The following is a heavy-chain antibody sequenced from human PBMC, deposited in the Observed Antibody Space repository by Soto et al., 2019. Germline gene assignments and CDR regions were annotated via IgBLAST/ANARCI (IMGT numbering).Heavy chain of an antibody. Sequence: XGSLRLSCSASGFTFSSYGMHWVRQAPGRGLEWVAVISYDGSNKYYADSVKGRFTISRDNSKNTLYLQMNSLRAEDTAVYYCAKGVWGGDFYYYYGMDVWGQGTTVTVSS. CDR1: GFTFSSYG. D-gene: IGHD2-21*01. CDR3: AKGVWGGDFYYYYGMDV. J-gene: IGHJ6*02. V-gene: IGHV3-30*18. CDR2: ISYDGSNK.